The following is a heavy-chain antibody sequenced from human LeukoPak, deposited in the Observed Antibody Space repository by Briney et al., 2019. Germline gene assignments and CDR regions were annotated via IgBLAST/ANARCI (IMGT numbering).Heavy chain of an antibody. V-gene: IGHV3-30*03. J-gene: IGHJ4*02. Sequence: GGSLRLSCAASGFTFSSYGMHWVRQAPGKGLEWVAVISYDGSNKYYADSVKGRFTISRDNSKNTLYLQMNSLRAEDTAVYYCARDHQLLGWGQGTLVTVSS. CDR3: ARDHQLLG. CDR2: ISYDGSNK. CDR1: GFTFSSYG. D-gene: IGHD2-2*01.